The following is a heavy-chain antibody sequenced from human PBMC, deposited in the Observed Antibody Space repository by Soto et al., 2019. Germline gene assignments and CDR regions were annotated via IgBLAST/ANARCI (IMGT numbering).Heavy chain of an antibody. CDR1: GYAFTTYG. Sequence: QVHLVQSGAEVKKPGASVKVSCKGSGYAFTTYGITWVRQAPVQGLEWMGWISAHNGNTNYAQKLQGRVTVTRDTSTSTAYMELRSLRSDDTAVYYCARGRYGDYWGQGALVNVSS. CDR2: ISAHNGNT. J-gene: IGHJ4*02. V-gene: IGHV1-18*01. D-gene: IGHD1-1*01. CDR3: ARGRYGDY.